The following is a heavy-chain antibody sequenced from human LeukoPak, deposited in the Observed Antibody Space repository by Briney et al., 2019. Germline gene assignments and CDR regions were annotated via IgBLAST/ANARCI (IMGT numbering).Heavy chain of an antibody. CDR2: INHSGST. V-gene: IGHV4-34*01. J-gene: IGHJ4*02. CDR3: ARGPSIVVVPAAYFDY. Sequence: SETLSLTCAVYGGSFSGYYWSWIRQPPGKGLEWIGEINHSGSTNYNPSLKSRVTISVDTSKNQFSLKLSSVTAADTAVYYCARGPSIVVVPAAYFDYWGLGTLVTVSS. D-gene: IGHD2-2*01. CDR1: GGSFSGYY.